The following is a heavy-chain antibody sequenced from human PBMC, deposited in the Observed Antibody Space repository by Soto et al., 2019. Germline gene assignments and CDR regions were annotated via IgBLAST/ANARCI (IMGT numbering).Heavy chain of an antibody. Sequence: GGSLSLSCAASGFTFSSYAMHWGRQAPGKGLEWVAVISYDGSNKYYADSVKGRFTISRDNSKNTLYLQMNSLRAEDTAVYYCARPHDILTGVQSRIDYWGQATLVTVSS. CDR3: ARPHDILTGVQSRIDY. CDR2: ISYDGSNK. V-gene: IGHV3-30-3*01. J-gene: IGHJ4*02. CDR1: GFTFSSYA. D-gene: IGHD3-9*01.